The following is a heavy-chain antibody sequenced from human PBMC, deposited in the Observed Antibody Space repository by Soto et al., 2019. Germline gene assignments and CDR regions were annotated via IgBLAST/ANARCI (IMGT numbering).Heavy chain of an antibody. CDR2: ISSSGSTI. CDR1: GFTFSDYY. J-gene: IGHJ2*01. V-gene: IGHV3-11*01. D-gene: IGHD5-12*01. CDR3: ARDLAGRLQLPWYFDL. Sequence: QVQLVESGGSLVKPGGSLRLSCAASGFTFSDYYMSWIRQAPGKGLASVSYISSSGSTIYYAESVKGRFTISRDNGKNSLYLQMNSLRAEDTAVYYCARDLAGRLQLPWYFDLWGRGTLVTVSS.